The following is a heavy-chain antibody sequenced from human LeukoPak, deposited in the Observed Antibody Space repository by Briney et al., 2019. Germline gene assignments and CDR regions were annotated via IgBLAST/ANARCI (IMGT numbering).Heavy chain of an antibody. V-gene: IGHV3-21*01. CDR2: ISSSSSYI. CDR1: GFTFSSYS. CDR3: ARDHGSGSYYNVPDY. J-gene: IGHJ4*02. D-gene: IGHD3-10*01. Sequence: PGGSLRLSCAASGFTFSSYSMNWVRQAPGKGLEWVSSISSSSSYIYYADSVKGRFTISRDNAKNSLYLQMNSLRAEDTAVYYCARDHGSGSYYNVPDYWGQGTLVTVSS.